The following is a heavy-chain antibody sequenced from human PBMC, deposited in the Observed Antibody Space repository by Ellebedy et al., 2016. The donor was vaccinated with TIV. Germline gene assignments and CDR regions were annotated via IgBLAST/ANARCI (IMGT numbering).Heavy chain of an antibody. CDR2: IRFDGSSQ. CDR3: AKDWGAAAGTLLDY. J-gene: IGHJ4*02. V-gene: IGHV3-30*02. Sequence: PGGSLRLSCAASGFTFRSYGMPWVLQAPGTGLYWVAFIRFDGSSQYYADSVQGRFTISRDNSKNTLSRHMSSLRGEDTAVYYCAKDWGAAAGTLLDYWGQGTLVTVSS. CDR1: GFTFRSYG. D-gene: IGHD6-13*01.